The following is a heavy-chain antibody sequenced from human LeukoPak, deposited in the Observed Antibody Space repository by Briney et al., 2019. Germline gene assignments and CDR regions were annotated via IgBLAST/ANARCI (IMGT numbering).Heavy chain of an antibody. Sequence: LRLSCAASGFTFSSYAMSWIRQPPGKGLEWIGYIYHSGSTYYNPSLKSRVTISVDRSKNQFSLKLSSVTAADTAVYYCARAVPNYDFWSGYWDYWGQGTLVTVSS. CDR2: IYHSGST. J-gene: IGHJ4*02. CDR1: GFTFSSYA. D-gene: IGHD3-3*01. V-gene: IGHV4-30-2*01. CDR3: ARAVPNYDFWSGYWDY.